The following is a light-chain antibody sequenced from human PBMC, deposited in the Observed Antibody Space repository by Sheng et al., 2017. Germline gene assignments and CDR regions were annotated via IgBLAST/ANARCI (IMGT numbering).Light chain of an antibody. Sequence: DIQMTQSPSSLSASVGDRVTITCRASQSISSYLNWYQQKPGKAPKLLIYKASTLESGVPSRFSGSGSGTEFTLTISSLQPDDFATYYCQQCNSYPYSFGQGTKLEI. V-gene: IGKV1-5*03. J-gene: IGKJ2*03. CDR3: QQCNSYPYS. CDR1: QSISSY. CDR2: KAS.